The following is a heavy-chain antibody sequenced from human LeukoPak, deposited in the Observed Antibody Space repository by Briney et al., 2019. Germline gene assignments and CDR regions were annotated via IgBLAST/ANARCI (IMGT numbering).Heavy chain of an antibody. J-gene: IGHJ4*02. Sequence: GGSLRLSCAASGFTFSSYAMSWVRQAPGKGLEWVSAISGSGGSTYYADSVKGRFTISRDNSKNTLYLQMNSLRAEDTAVYYCAKDAEGIQIWLGGGDFWGQGTLVTVSS. D-gene: IGHD5-18*01. CDR1: GFTFSSYA. CDR2: ISGSGGST. CDR3: AKDAEGIQIWLGGGDF. V-gene: IGHV3-23*01.